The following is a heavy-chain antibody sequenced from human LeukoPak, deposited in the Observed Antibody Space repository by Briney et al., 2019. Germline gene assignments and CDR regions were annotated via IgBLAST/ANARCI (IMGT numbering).Heavy chain of an antibody. D-gene: IGHD2-2*01. J-gene: IGHJ4*02. CDR3: ARKTLIVVVPAAVLD. CDR2: IYHSGST. V-gene: IGHV4-38-2*02. CDR1: GYSISSGYY. Sequence: PSETLSLTCTVSGYSISSGYYWGWIRQPPGKGLEWIGSIYHSGSTYYNPSLKSRVTISVDTSKNQFSLKLSSVTAADTAVYYCARKTLIVVVPAAVLDWGQGTLVTVSS.